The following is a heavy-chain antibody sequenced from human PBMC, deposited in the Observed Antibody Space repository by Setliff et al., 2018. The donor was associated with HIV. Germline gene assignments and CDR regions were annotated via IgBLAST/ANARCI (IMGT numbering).Heavy chain of an antibody. Sequence: SETLSLTCTVSGASISSGLYYWNWIRQPAGKGLEWIGRISSSGSTTYSPSLKSRVTISVDTSKNQFSLNLRSVTAADTAVYYCARDVGSSAWPFDYWGQGALVTVPQ. J-gene: IGHJ4*02. CDR2: ISSSGST. V-gene: IGHV4-61*02. CDR1: GASISSGLYY. D-gene: IGHD6-25*01. CDR3: ARDVGSSAWPFDY.